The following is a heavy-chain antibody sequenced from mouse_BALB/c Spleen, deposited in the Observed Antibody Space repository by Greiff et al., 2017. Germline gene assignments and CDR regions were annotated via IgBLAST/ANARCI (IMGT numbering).Heavy chain of an antibody. V-gene: IGHV5-12-2*01. J-gene: IGHJ4*01. CDR2: ISNGGGST. CDR3: ARHPTGFVFYYAMDY. CDR1: GFTFSSYT. D-gene: IGHD4-1*01. Sequence: EVKLMESGGGLVQPGGSLKLSCAASGFTFSSYTMSWVRQTPEKRLEWVAYISNGGGSTYYPDTVKGRFTISRDNAKNTLYLQMSSLKSEDTAMYYCARHPTGFVFYYAMDYWGQGTSVTVSS.